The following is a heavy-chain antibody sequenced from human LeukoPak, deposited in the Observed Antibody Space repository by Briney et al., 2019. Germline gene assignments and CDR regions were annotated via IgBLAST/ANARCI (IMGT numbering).Heavy chain of an antibody. CDR2: IDHRGTA. D-gene: IGHD3-3*01. J-gene: IGHJ4*02. V-gene: IGHV4-34*01. CDR3: AMGITIIGVAASLYS. Sequence: SETLSLTCAVYGASYNAYYWSWIRQPPGKGLEWIGDIDHRGTATYNPSLKSRLTISADASKNQFSLKLNSVTDADTAVYYCAMGITIIGVAASLYSWGQGNLVIVSS. CDR1: GASYNAYY.